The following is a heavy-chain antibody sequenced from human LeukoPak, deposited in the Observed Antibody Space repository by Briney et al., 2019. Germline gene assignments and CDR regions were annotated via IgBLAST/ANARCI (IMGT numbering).Heavy chain of an antibody. J-gene: IGHJ4*02. CDR2: IGTTSTFI. CDR3: AKAHPGFDY. CDR1: GFTFTSYT. Sequence: PGGSLRLSCAASGFTFTSYTMNWVRQAPGKGLEWVASIGTTSTFIHYADSVKGRFTISRDNAQDSLFLQMNGLGAEDTAVYYCAKAHPGFDYWGQGVLVTVSS. V-gene: IGHV3-21*01.